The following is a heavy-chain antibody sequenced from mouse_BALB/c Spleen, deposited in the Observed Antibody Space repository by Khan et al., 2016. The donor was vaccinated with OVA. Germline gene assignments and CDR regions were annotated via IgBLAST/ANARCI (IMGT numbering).Heavy chain of an antibody. CDR3: ARNRDGGSYWYFDV. Sequence: VQLQESGPGLVAPSQSLSITCTVSGFSLSRYSVHWVRQPPGKGLEWLGILWIGGSADYNSPLKSRLSISKDNSKSQVFLKMNSLQTDDTAMYYCARNRDGGSYWYFDVWGAGTTVTVSS. CDR1: GFSLSRYS. CDR2: LWIGGSA. J-gene: IGHJ1*01. V-gene: IGHV2-6-4*01. D-gene: IGHD3-3*01.